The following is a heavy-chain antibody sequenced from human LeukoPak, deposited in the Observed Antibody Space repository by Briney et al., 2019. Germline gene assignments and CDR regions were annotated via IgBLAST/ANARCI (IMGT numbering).Heavy chain of an antibody. D-gene: IGHD1-14*01. V-gene: IGHV4-59*01. J-gene: IGHJ4*02. CDR3: AREVTGTTSDYFDY. CDR2: IYYSGNT. CDR1: GAALNSYY. Sequence: SETLSLTCSVSGAALNSYYWSWIRQPPGKGLEWIENIYYSGNTNYNPSLKSRVTISVDRSKNQFSLKLSSVTAADTAVYYCAREVTGTTSDYFDYWGQGTLVTVSS.